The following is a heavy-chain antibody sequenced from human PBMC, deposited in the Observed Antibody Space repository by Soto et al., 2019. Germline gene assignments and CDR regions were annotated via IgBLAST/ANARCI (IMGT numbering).Heavy chain of an antibody. J-gene: IGHJ4*01. Sequence: GASVKVSCKASGYTFTSYGISWVRQAPGQGLEWMGWISAYNGNTNYAQKLQGRVTMTTDTSTSTAYMELRSLRSDDTAVYYCARGGSGWYQSKTYFDYWGQEPWSPSPQ. D-gene: IGHD6-19*01. CDR3: ARGGSGWYQSKTYFDY. V-gene: IGHV1-18*01. CDR2: ISAYNGNT. CDR1: GYTFTSYG.